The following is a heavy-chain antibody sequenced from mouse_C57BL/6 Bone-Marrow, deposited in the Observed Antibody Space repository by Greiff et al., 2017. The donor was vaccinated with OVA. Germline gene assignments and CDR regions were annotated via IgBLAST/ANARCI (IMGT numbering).Heavy chain of an antibody. Sequence: QVQLKESGAELVRPGASVTLSCKASGYTFTDYEMHWVKQTPVHGLEWIGAIDPETGGTAYNQKFKGKAILTADKSSSTAYMERRRLTSEDSADYYCTRGATTVVAPFDYWGQGTTLTVSS. CDR1: GYTFTDYE. J-gene: IGHJ2*01. CDR3: TRGATTVVAPFDY. D-gene: IGHD1-1*01. V-gene: IGHV1-15*01. CDR2: IDPETGGT.